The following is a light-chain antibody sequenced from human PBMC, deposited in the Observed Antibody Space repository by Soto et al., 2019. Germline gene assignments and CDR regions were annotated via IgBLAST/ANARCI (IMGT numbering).Light chain of an antibody. J-gene: IGLJ2*01. V-gene: IGLV2-14*03. CDR3: SSYTSTSTVV. CDR2: DVS. Sequence: QSVLTQPASVSGSPGQSITISCTGTSSDVGGYDYVSWYQHHPGKAPKLMIYDVSNRPSGVSNRFSGSKSDNTASLTISGLQAEDEADYCCSSYTSTSTVVFGGGTKVTVL. CDR1: SSDVGGYDY.